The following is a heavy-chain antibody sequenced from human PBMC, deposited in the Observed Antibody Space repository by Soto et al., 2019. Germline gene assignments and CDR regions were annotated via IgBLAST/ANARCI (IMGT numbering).Heavy chain of an antibody. Sequence: GGSLRLSCAASGFTVSSNYMSWVRQAPGKGLEWVSVIYSGGSTYYADSVKGRFTISRDNSKNTLYLQMNSLRAEDTAVYYCAIEGKARPRNYYNGMPVWAQGTTVTVSS. D-gene: IGHD6-6*01. CDR2: IYSGGST. V-gene: IGHV3-53*01. CDR1: GFTVSSNY. J-gene: IGHJ6*02. CDR3: AIEGKARPRNYYNGMPV.